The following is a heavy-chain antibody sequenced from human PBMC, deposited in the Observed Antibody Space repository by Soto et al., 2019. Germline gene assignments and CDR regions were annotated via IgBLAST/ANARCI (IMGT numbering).Heavy chain of an antibody. V-gene: IGHV3-53*01. CDR3: ARSPYDSSGYYRDAFDI. CDR2: IYSGGST. D-gene: IGHD3-22*01. CDR1: GFTVSSNY. Sequence: GGSLRLCCAASGFTVSSNYMSWVRQAPGKGLEWVSVIYSGGSTYYADSVKGRFTISRDNSKNTLYLQMNSLRAEDTAVYYCARSPYDSSGYYRDAFDIWGQGTMVTVSS. J-gene: IGHJ3*02.